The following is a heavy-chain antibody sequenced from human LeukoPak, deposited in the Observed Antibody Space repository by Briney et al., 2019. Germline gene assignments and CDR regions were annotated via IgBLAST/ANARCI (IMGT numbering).Heavy chain of an antibody. CDR2: IYYSGST. Sequence: SETLSLTCTVSGGSISSGDYYWSWIRQLPGKGLEWIGYIYYSGSTYYNPSLKSRVTISVDTSKNQFSLKLSSVTAADTAVYYCARVGLDYYGMDVCGQGTTVTVSS. V-gene: IGHV4-30-4*01. D-gene: IGHD3-16*01. J-gene: IGHJ6*02. CDR1: GGSISSGDYY. CDR3: ARVGLDYYGMDV.